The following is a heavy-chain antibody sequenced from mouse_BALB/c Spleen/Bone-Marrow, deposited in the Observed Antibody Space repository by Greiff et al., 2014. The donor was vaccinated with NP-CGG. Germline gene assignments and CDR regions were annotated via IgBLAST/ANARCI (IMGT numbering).Heavy chain of an antibody. CDR2: IDPFNGDT. V-gene: IGHV1-37*01. CDR3: GRWNDGYGYAFDY. CDR1: GYSFTGYF. D-gene: IGHD2-3*01. Sequence: VQLQQSGPDLVKPGASVKLSCKASGYSFTGYFLNWVRQSHGKGLEWIGRIDPFNGDTFYNQKFQGKATLTVDKSSTTAYMEHLSLISEDSAVYYCGRWNDGYGYAFDYWGQGTLVTVSA. J-gene: IGHJ4*01.